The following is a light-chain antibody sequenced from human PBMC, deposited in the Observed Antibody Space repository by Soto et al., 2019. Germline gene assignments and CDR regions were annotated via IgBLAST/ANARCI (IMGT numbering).Light chain of an antibody. CDR2: LAF. CDR1: QSLLYSNGANY. V-gene: IGKV2-28*01. CDR3: MQALQART. J-gene: IGKJ1*01. Sequence: EIVLTQSPLSLAVTPGEPASISCRSSQSLLYSNGANYLDWYLQRPGQSPQLLIFLAFNRSSGVPDRFSGSGAGTDFTLTISRVEAEDVGIYYCMQALQARTFGPGTRVEI.